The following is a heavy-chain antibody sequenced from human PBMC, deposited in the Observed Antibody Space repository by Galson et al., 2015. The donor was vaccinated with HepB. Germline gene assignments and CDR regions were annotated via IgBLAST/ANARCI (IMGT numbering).Heavy chain of an antibody. CDR2: ISKSATVT. Sequence: SLRLSCAASGFTFSSFAMSWVRQPPGKGLEWVSSISKSATVTYYVDSVKGRFTISRDNAKNSLYLQMNSLRAEDTAVYYCSRELIYFDSWGQGTPVTVYS. D-gene: IGHD2-8*01. CDR1: GFTFSSFA. V-gene: IGHV3-23*01. CDR3: SRELIYFDS. J-gene: IGHJ4*02.